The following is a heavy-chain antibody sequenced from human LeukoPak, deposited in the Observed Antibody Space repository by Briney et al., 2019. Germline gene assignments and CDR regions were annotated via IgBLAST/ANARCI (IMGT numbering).Heavy chain of an antibody. CDR3: ARDPSPYGDYPHGAFDI. Sequence: SVKVSCKASGYTFTGYYMHWVRQAPGQGLEWMGWINPNSGGTNYAQKFQGRVTMTRDTSISTAYMELSRLRSDDTAVYYCARDPSPYGDYPHGAFDIWGQGTMVTVSS. J-gene: IGHJ3*02. V-gene: IGHV1-2*02. CDR1: GYTFTGYY. D-gene: IGHD4-17*01. CDR2: INPNSGGT.